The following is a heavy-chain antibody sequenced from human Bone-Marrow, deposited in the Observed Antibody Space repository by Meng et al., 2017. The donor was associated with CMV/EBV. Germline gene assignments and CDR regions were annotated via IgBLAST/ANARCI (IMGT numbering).Heavy chain of an antibody. CDR2: IYWNDDK. CDR3: AHSWFERYFSSTSCYTDYYYYGMDV. J-gene: IGHJ6*02. D-gene: IGHD2-2*02. Sequence: SGPTLVKPTQTLTLTCTFSGFSLSTSGVGVGWIRQPPGKALEWLALIYWNDDKRYSPSLKSRLTITKDTSKNQVVLTMTNMDPVDTATYYCAHSWFERYFSSTSCYTDYYYYGMDVWGQGTTVTVSS. CDR1: GFSLSTSGVG. V-gene: IGHV2-5*01.